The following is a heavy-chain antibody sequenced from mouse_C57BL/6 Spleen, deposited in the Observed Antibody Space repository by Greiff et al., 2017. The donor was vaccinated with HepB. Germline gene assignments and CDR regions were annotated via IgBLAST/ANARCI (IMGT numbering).Heavy chain of an antibody. CDR3: ASASITTVVQYYFDY. D-gene: IGHD1-1*01. J-gene: IGHJ2*01. Sequence: VQLQQSGAELVRPGTSVKLSCKASGYTFTSYWMHWVKQRPGQGLEWIGVIDPSDSYTNYNQKFKGKATLTVDTSSSTAYMQLSSLTSEDSAVYYCASASITTVVQYYFDYWGQGTTLTVSS. CDR1: GYTFTSYW. V-gene: IGHV1-59*01. CDR2: IDPSDSYT.